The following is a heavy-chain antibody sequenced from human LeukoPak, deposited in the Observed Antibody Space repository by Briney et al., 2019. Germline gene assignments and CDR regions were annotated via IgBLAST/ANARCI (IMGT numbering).Heavy chain of an antibody. V-gene: IGHV4-31*03. CDR2: IYYSGIT. CDR3: AVLPSRVGIYSDS. D-gene: IGHD2/OR15-2a*01. J-gene: IGHJ4*02. CDR1: GGSISAGGYY. Sequence: SETLSLTCTVSGGSISAGGYYWTWIRQHPGKGLEWIGYIYYSGITYHNPSLRSRVTISVDTSQNQFSLKLSSVTAADTAVYYCAVLPSRVGIYSDSWGQGTLVTVSS.